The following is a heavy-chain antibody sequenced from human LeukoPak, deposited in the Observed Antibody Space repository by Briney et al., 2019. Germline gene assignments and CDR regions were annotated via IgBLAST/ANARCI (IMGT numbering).Heavy chain of an antibody. V-gene: IGHV4-4*07. CDR1: GGSINSYY. CDR2: ISTSGST. J-gene: IGHJ5*02. D-gene: IGHD4-11*01. CDR3: ARFAYRESYWFDP. Sequence: SETLSLTCTVSGGSINSYYWSWIRQPAGEGLEWIGRISTSGSTNYNPSLNSRVTMSVDTSKNQFSLKLKSVTAADTAVYYCARFAYRESYWFDPWGQGTLVTVSS.